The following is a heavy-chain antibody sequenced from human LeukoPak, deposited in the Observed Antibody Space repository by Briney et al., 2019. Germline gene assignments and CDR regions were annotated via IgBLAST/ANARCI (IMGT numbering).Heavy chain of an antibody. J-gene: IGHJ4*02. CDR3: ARDQGSLTRSWYTGY. D-gene: IGHD6-13*01. CDR1: EHTFTGYH. V-gene: IGHV1-2*06. CDR2: INPYSGDT. Sequence: ASVKVSCKASEHTFTGYHIHWVRQAPGQGLEWMGRINPYSGDTNFAQKFQGRVTMTRDTSITTAYMDLSSLTPDDTAVYFCARDQGSLTRSWYTGYWGQGTQVTVSS.